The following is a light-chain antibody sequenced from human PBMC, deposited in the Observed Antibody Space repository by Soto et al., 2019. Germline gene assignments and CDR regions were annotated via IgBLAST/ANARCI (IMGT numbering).Light chain of an antibody. CDR1: QSISSW. CDR3: QQYDNDSWT. V-gene: IGKV1-5*03. CDR2: KAS. Sequence: DIQMTQSPSTLSASVGDRVIIPCRASQSISSWLAWYQQKPGKAPNLLIYKASALKSGVPSRFSGSGSGTEFTLTISSLQPDEFATYYCQQYDNDSWTFGQGTKVEIK. J-gene: IGKJ1*01.